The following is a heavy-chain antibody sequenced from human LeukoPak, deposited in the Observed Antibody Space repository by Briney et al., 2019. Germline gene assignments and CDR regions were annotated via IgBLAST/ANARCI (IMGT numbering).Heavy chain of an antibody. CDR1: GYTFTSYD. J-gene: IGHJ6*03. CDR3: ARGEGLRIAAAGGYYYYYMDV. D-gene: IGHD6-13*01. V-gene: IGHV1-8*01. CDR2: MNPNSGNT. Sequence: ASVKVSCKASGYTFTSYDINWVRQATGQGLEWMGWMNPNSGNTGYAQKFQGRVTMTRNTSISTAYMELSSLRSEDTAVYYCARGEGLRIAAAGGYYYYYMDVWGKGTTVTISS.